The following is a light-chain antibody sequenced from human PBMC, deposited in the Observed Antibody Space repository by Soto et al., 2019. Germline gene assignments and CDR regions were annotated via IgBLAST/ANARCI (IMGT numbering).Light chain of an antibody. CDR3: QQYYNTPWT. CDR2: WAS. CDR1: QSVLYSSNNKNY. Sequence: DLVLTPSPDSLAVSRGERATINCKSSQSVLYSSNNKNYLAWYQQKPGQPPNLLIYWASTRESGVPDRFSGSGSGTNFTLTISSLQAEDVAVYYCQQYYNTPWTFGQGTKVDIK. V-gene: IGKV4-1*01. J-gene: IGKJ1*01.